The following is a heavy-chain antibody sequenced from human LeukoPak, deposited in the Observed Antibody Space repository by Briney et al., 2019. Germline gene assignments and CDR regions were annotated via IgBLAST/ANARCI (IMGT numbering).Heavy chain of an antibody. CDR2: ITPIFGTA. D-gene: IGHD6-13*01. Sequence: RASVKVSCKASGGTFSSYAISWVRQAPGQGLEWMGGITPIFGTANYAQKFQGRVTITADKSTSTAYMELSSLRSEDTAVYYCATHPYFWAAAGTSAFDIWGQGTMVTVSS. V-gene: IGHV1-69*06. J-gene: IGHJ3*02. CDR1: GGTFSSYA. CDR3: ATHPYFWAAAGTSAFDI.